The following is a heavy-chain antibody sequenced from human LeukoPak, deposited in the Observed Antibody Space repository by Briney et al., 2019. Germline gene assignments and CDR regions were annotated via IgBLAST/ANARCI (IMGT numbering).Heavy chain of an antibody. D-gene: IGHD4-11*01. CDR1: GFSISSYW. CDR3: TRDRTTITLFEL. V-gene: IGHV3-74*01. J-gene: IGHJ4*02. Sequence: GGSLRLSCAASGFSISSYWMHWVRQVPGKGLAWVSRISPDGSTTGYADSVKGRFTASRDNARNTLYLQINSLRAEDSAVYYCTRDRTTITLFELWGQGTLVTVSS. CDR2: ISPDGSTT.